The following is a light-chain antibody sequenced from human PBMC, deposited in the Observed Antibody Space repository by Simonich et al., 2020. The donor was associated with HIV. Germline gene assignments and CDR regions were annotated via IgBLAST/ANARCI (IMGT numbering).Light chain of an antibody. V-gene: IGLV2-14*01. CDR3: SSYISSTTV. J-gene: IGLJ2*01. CDR1: NSDVGGYIF. CDR2: DVT. Sequence: QSALTQPASVSGSPGQSITISCTGTNSDVGGYIFVSWYQQHPGKAPNFMIYDVTKRPSGVSNRSSGSKSGNTASLTISGLQAEDEADYYCSSYISSTTVFGGGTKLTVL.